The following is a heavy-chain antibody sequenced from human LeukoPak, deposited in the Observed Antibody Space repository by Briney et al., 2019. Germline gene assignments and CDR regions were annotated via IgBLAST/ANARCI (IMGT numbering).Heavy chain of an antibody. V-gene: IGHV3-7*01. CDR2: IRQDGSDK. CDR1: GFTFYSYW. J-gene: IGHJ4*02. D-gene: IGHD2-2*01. CDR3: ARDGGSAMPFDY. Sequence: GGSLRLSCAASGFTFYSYWMSWARQAPGKGLEWVANIRQDGSDKYYVDSVKGRFTISRDNAKNSLYLQMNSLRAEDTAVYYCARDGGSAMPFDYWGQGTLVTVSS.